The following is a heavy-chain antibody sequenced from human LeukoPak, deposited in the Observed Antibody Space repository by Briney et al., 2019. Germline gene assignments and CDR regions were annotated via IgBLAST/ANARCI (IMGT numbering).Heavy chain of an antibody. CDR2: INTNTGNP. CDR3: ARENVYGSGSYYKTGGAFDI. Sequence: ASVKVSCKASGYTFTSYAMNWVRQAPGQGLEWMGWINTNTGNPTYAQGFTGRFVFSLDTSVSTAYLQISSLKAEDTAVYYCARENVYGSGSYYKTGGAFDIWGQGTMVTVSS. D-gene: IGHD3-10*01. V-gene: IGHV7-4-1*02. CDR1: GYTFTSYA. J-gene: IGHJ3*02.